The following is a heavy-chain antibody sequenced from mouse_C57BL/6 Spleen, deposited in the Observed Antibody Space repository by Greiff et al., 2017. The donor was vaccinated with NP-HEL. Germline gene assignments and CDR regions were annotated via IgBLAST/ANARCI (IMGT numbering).Heavy chain of an antibody. V-gene: IGHV2-4*01. CDR3: ATNWDGGSWFAY. CDR1: GFSLTSYG. Sequence: VQLQQSGPGLVQPSQSLSITCTVSGFSLTSYGVHWVRQPPGKGLEWLGVIWSGGSTDYNAAFISRLSISKDNSKSQVFFKMNSLQADDTAIYYCATNWDGGSWFAYWGQGTLVTVSA. D-gene: IGHD4-1*01. J-gene: IGHJ3*01. CDR2: IWSGGST.